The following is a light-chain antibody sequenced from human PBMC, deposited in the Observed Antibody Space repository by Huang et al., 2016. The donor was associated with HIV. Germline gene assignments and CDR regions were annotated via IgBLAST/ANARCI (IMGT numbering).Light chain of an antibody. Sequence: EIVLTQSPATLSVSPGERATLSCRASQSVSSNLAWYQQKPGQAPRLLIYGASTRATGIPARFSGSGSGTEFTLTISSLQSEDVAVYYCEQYNDWPPEETFGPGTKVDMK. CDR2: GAS. CDR3: EQYNDWPPEET. J-gene: IGKJ3*01. CDR1: QSVSSN. V-gene: IGKV3-15*01.